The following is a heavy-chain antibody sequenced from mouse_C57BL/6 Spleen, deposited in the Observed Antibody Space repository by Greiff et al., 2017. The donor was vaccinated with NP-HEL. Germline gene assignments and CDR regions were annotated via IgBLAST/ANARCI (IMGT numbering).Heavy chain of an antibody. V-gene: IGHV1-52*01. CDR1: GYTFTSYW. D-gene: IGHD2-2*01. CDR3: ARDRLRAMDY. CDR2: IDPSHSET. Sequence: QVQLQQPGAELVRPGSSVKLSCKASGYTFTSYWMHWVKQRPIQGLEWIGNIDPSHSETHYNQKFKDKATLTVDKSSSTAYMQLSSLTSEDSAVYYCARDRLRAMDYWGQGTSVTVSS. J-gene: IGHJ4*01.